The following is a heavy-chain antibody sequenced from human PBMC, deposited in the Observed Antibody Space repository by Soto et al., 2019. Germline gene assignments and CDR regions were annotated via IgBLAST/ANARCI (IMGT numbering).Heavy chain of an antibody. V-gene: IGHV4-59*01. CDR3: ARGHYDFWSGYQNNYMDV. J-gene: IGHJ6*03. CDR1: GCSISSYY. CDR2: IYYSGST. D-gene: IGHD3-3*01. Sequence: TSETPSLTCTVSGCSISSYYWSWIRQPPGKGLEWIGYIYYSGSTNYNPSLKSRVTISVDTSKNQFSLKLSSVTAADTAVYYCARGHYDFWSGYQNNYMDVWGKGTTVTVSS.